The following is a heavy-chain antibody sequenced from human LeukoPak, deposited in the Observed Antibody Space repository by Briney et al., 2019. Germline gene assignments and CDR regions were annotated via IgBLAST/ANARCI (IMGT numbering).Heavy chain of an antibody. CDR1: GYTFTGYY. V-gene: IGHV1-2*02. D-gene: IGHD6-19*01. CDR2: INPNSGGT. J-gene: IGHJ4*02. Sequence: GASVKVSCKASGYTFTGYYMHCVRHAPGQGLEWMGWINPNSGGTNYAQKFQGRVTMTRDTSISTAYMELRRLRSDDTAVYYCARVDRGLYSSGWYGGYWGQGTLVTVSS. CDR3: ARVDRGLYSSGWYGGY.